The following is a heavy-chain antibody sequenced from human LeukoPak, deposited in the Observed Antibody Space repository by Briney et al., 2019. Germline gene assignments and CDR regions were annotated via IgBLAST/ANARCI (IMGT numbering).Heavy chain of an antibody. CDR1: GYTFTGYY. Sequence: GASVKVSCKASGYTFTGYYLHWVRQAPGQGLEWMGWIHPNSGGTNYAQKFQGRVTMTRDTSISTAYLDLSRLRSDDTAVYNCAREKEEITMVRGVINYWGQGTLVTVSS. CDR3: AREKEEITMVRGVINY. J-gene: IGHJ4*02. D-gene: IGHD3-10*01. V-gene: IGHV1-2*02. CDR2: IHPNSGGT.